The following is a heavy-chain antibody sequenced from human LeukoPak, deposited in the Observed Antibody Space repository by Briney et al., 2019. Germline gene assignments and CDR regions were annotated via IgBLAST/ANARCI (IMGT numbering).Heavy chain of an antibody. V-gene: IGHV4-31*03. CDR3: ARDRLRARWFDP. J-gene: IGHJ5*02. CDR2: IYYSGST. Sequence: PSETLTLTCTVSGGSISSGGYSWSWIRQHPGKGLEWIGYIYYSGSTYYNPSLKSRVTISVGTSKNQFSLKLSSVTAADTAVYYCARDRLRARWFDPWGQGTLVTVSS. CDR1: GGSISSGGYS. D-gene: IGHD4-17*01.